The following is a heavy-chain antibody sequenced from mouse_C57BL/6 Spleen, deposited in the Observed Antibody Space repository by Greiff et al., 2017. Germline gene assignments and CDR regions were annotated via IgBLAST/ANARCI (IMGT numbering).Heavy chain of an antibody. CDR2: IDPSDSET. CDR1: GYTFPTYW. J-gene: IGHJ2*01. D-gene: IGHD1-1*01. V-gene: IGHV1-52*01. CDR3: AHFGSSYGY. Sequence: VQLQQPGAELVRPGSSVKLSCKSSGYTFPTYWMHWVQQTPIQGLEWIGNIDPSDSETHYNQKFKDKATLTVDKSSSTAYMQLSSLTSEDSAVNYCAHFGSSYGYWGQGTTLTVSS.